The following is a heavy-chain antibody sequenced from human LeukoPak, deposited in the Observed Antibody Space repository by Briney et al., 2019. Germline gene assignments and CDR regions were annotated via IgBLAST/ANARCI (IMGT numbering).Heavy chain of an antibody. CDR1: GYTISNYG. J-gene: IGHJ6*03. D-gene: IGHD3-10*01. V-gene: IGHV1-18*01. CDR2: ISSYNDNT. CDR3: ARDLHRVVVRGVPHYYYYMDV. Sequence: ASVKLSCKASGYTISNYGISWVRQAPGQGLAWMGWISSYNDNTNYAQKLQVRVTMTTDTSTSTAYMELRSLRSDDTAVYYCARDLHRVVVRGVPHYYYYMDVWGKGTTVTISS.